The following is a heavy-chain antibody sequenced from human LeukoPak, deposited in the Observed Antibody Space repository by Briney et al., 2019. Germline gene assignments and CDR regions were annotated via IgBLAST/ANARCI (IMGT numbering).Heavy chain of an antibody. Sequence: PGGSLRLSCADSGFTFSSYSMNWVRQAPGKGLEWVSSISSSSSYIYYADSVKGRFTISRDNAKNSLYLQMNSLRAEDTAVYYCARAEMATMPGYCFDYWGQGTLVTVSS. J-gene: IGHJ4*02. CDR2: ISSSSSYI. CDR3: ARAEMATMPGYCFDY. D-gene: IGHD5-24*01. CDR1: GFTFSSYS. V-gene: IGHV3-21*04.